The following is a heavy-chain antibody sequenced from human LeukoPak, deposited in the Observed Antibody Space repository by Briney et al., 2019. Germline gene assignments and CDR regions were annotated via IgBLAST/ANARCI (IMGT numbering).Heavy chain of an antibody. D-gene: IGHD5-24*01. CDR2: IWFDGSNK. CDR3: ANDRGDGYKGFDS. Sequence: GGSLRLSCAASGFTFSTYGMHWVRQAPGKGLEWVAVIWFDGSNKFYAASVKGRFTISRDNSKNTLYLQMNSLRAEDTAVFYCANDRGDGYKGFDSWGQGTLVTVSS. V-gene: IGHV3-33*06. J-gene: IGHJ4*02. CDR1: GFTFSTYG.